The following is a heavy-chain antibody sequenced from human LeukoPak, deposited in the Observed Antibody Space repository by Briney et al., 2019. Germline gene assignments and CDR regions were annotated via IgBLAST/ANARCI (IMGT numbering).Heavy chain of an antibody. CDR2: MNRDGSEK. J-gene: IGHJ3*02. D-gene: IGHD1-26*01. CDR3: ARGILPIHAFDI. V-gene: IGHV3-7*03. CDR1: GFTFSNYW. Sequence: GGSLRLSCAASGFTFSNYWISWVRQAPGKGLEWVANMNRDGSEKNYVDSVKGRFTISRDNAENSLYLQMNSLKTEDTAVYYCARGILPIHAFDIWGQGTMVTVSS.